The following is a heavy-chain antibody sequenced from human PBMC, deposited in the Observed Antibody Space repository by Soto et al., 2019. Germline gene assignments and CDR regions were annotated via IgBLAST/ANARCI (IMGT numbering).Heavy chain of an antibody. CDR3: ARERPTDYYYYYGMDV. CDR2: ISFDESNK. J-gene: IGHJ6*02. V-gene: IGHV3-30*03. CDR1: GFTFSTYG. Sequence: GGSLRLSCAASGFTFSTYGVHWVRQAPGKGLEWVAVISFDESNKYYADSVKGRFTISRDNSKNTLYLQMNSLRAEDTAVYYCARERPTDYYYYYGMDVWGQGTTVTVSS.